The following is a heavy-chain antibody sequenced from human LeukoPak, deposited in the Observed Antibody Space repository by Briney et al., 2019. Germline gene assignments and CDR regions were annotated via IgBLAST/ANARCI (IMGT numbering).Heavy chain of an antibody. Sequence: RGSLRLSRAPSGFTLTSYWMHLVRQAPGKGLVWASRINSDGSSTSYGGSVKGRFTISRDNAKNTLYLQMNSLRAEDTAGYYWARADYYGSGDYYWGQGTLVTVSS. J-gene: IGHJ4*02. CDR2: INSDGSST. V-gene: IGHV3-74*01. D-gene: IGHD3-10*01. CDR1: GFTLTSYW. CDR3: ARADYYGSGDYY.